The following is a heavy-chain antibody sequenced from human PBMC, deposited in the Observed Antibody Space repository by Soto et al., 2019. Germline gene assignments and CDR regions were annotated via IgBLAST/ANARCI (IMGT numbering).Heavy chain of an antibody. V-gene: IGHV3-23*01. CDR1: GFTFSSYA. CDR2: ISGSGGGT. D-gene: IGHD2-15*01. CDR3: AKHLSNGSPDY. Sequence: PGGALRLSCAASGFTFSSYAMSWVRQAPGKGLEWVSLISGSGGGTYYADSVKGRFTISRDNSKNTLYLQMNSLRAEDTAVFYCAKHLSNGSPDYWGQGTLVTVSS. J-gene: IGHJ4*02.